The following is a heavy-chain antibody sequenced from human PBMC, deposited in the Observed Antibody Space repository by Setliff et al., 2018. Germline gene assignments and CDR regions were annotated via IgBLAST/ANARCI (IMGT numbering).Heavy chain of an antibody. Sequence: ASVKVSCKASGYTFTGYYMHWVRQAPGQGLEWMGWINPNSGGTNYAQKFQGWVTMTRDTSISTAHMELSRLRSDDTAVYYCARGTLWFGEPYYGMDVWGQGTTVTVSS. V-gene: IGHV1-2*04. D-gene: IGHD3-10*01. J-gene: IGHJ6*02. CDR1: GYTFTGYY. CDR3: ARGTLWFGEPYYGMDV. CDR2: INPNSGGT.